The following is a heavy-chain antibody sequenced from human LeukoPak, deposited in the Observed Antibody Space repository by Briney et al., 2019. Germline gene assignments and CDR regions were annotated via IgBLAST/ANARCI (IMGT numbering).Heavy chain of an antibody. J-gene: IGHJ4*02. Sequence: SWIRQPPGKGLEWIGYIYYSGSTYYNPSLKSRVTISVDTSKNQFSLKLSSVTAADTAVYYCASYCSSTSCLGEHDYWGQGTLVTVSS. D-gene: IGHD2-2*01. CDR2: IYYSGST. V-gene: IGHV4-30-4*08. CDR3: ASYCSSTSCLGEHDY.